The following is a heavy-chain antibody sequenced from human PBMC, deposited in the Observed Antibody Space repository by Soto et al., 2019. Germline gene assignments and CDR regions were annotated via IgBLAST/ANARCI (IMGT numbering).Heavy chain of an antibody. V-gene: IGHV3-23*01. Sequence: GGSLRLSCAASGFTFSSYAMSWVRQAPGKGLEWVSAISGSGGSTYYADSVKGRFTISRDNSKNTLYLQMNSLRAEDTAVYYCAKDLLVVPAARDAYYYYGMDVWGQGTTVTVSS. CDR1: GFTFSSYA. D-gene: IGHD2-2*01. CDR2: ISGSGGST. J-gene: IGHJ6*02. CDR3: AKDLLVVPAARDAYYYYGMDV.